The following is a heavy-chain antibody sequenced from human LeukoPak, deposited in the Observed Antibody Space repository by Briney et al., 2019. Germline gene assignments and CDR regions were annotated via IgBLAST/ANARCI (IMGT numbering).Heavy chain of an antibody. D-gene: IGHD6-13*01. CDR1: GYTFIGYY. CDR3: ARTQQLVLRSPLDP. Sequence: ASVKVSCKASGYTFIGYYMHWVRQAPGQGLEWMGWINPNSGGTNYAQKFQGRVIMTRDTSISTAYMELSRLRSDDTAVYYCARTQQLVLRSPLDPWGQGTLVTVSS. J-gene: IGHJ5*02. CDR2: INPNSGGT. V-gene: IGHV1-2*02.